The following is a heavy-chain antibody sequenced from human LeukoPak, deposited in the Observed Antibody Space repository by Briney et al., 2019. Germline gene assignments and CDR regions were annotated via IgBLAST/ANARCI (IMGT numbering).Heavy chain of an antibody. V-gene: IGHV4-39*07. CDR2: IYYSGST. J-gene: IGHJ5*02. Sequence: SETLSLTCTVSGGSISSSSYYWGWIRQPPGKGLEWIGSIYYSGSTYYNPSLKSRVTISVDTSKNQFSLKLSSVTAADTAVYYCAREYPNWFDPWGQGTLVIVSS. CDR3: AREYPNWFDP. CDR1: GGSISSSSYY.